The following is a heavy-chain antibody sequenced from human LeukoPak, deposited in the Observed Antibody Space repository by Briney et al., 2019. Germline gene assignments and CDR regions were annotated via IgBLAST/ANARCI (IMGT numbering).Heavy chain of an antibody. D-gene: IGHD2-2*01. CDR2: IWYDGSNK. CDR3: ARDADEYCSSTTCRGGSFDI. CDR1: GFTFSSYG. J-gene: IGHJ3*02. V-gene: IGHV3-33*01. Sequence: GRSLRLSCAASGFTFSSYGMHWVRQAPGKGLEWVAVIWYDGSNKYYADSVKGRFTISRDNSKNTLYLQMNSLRAEDTAVYYCARDADEYCSSTTCRGGSFDIWGQGTMVTVSS.